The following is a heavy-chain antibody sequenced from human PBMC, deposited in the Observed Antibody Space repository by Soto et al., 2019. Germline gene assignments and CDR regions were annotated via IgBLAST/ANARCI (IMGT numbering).Heavy chain of an antibody. CDR1: GFTFSSYA. CDR2: ISYDGSNK. V-gene: IGHV3-30-3*01. D-gene: IGHD6-13*01. Sequence: GGFLRLSCAASGFTFSSYAMHWVRQAPGKGLEWVAVISYDGSNKYYADSVKGRFTISRDNSKNTLYLQMNSLRAEDTAVYYCARGYSSSWSPTYYYYYYGMDVWGQGTTVTVSS. CDR3: ARGYSSSWSPTYYYYYYGMDV. J-gene: IGHJ6*02.